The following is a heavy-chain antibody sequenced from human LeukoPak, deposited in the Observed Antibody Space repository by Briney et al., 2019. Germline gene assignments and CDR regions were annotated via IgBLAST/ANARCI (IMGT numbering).Heavy chain of an antibody. Sequence: GGSLRLSCAASGFTFSSHGMHWVRRAPGKGLEWVALIWYDGSKKEYGDSVKGRFTISRDNSQNTVYLQMNALRAEDTAVYYCARSVGATLDQWGQGTLVTVSS. V-gene: IGHV3-33*01. CDR2: IWYDGSKK. D-gene: IGHD1-26*01. CDR1: GFTFSSHG. CDR3: ARSVGATLDQ. J-gene: IGHJ4*02.